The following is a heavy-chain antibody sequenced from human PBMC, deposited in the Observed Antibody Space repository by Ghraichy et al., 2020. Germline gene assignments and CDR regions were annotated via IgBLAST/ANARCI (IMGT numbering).Heavy chain of an antibody. CDR3: ARHLYGSGSYSAPFYYYYYMDV. V-gene: IGHV5-51*01. CDR2: IYPGDSDT. J-gene: IGHJ6*03. Sequence: GESLNISCKGSGYSFTSYWIGWVRQMPGKGLEWMGIIYPGDSDTRYSPSFQGQVTISADKSISTAYLQWSSLKASDTAMYYCARHLYGSGSYSAPFYYYYYMDVWGKGTTVTVSS. D-gene: IGHD3-10*01. CDR1: GYSFTSYW.